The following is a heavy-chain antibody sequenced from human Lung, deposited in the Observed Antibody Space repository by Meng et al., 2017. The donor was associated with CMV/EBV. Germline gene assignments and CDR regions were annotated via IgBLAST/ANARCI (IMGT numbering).Heavy chain of an antibody. D-gene: IGHD3-9*01. CDR2: FDPEDGET. J-gene: IGHJ4*02. CDR1: GYTLTELS. Sequence: QVQLVQSGAEVKKPGASVKVSCXXSGYTLTELSMHWVRQAPGKGLEWMGGFDPEDGETIYAQKFQGRVTMTEDTSTDTAYMELSSLRSEDTAVYYCVTDRRYDILTGYFDYWGQGTRVTVSS. CDR3: VTDRRYDILTGYFDY. V-gene: IGHV1-24*01.